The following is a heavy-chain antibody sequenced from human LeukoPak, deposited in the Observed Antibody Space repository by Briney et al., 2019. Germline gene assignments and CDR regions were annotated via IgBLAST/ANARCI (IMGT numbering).Heavy chain of an antibody. J-gene: IGHJ6*03. CDR1: GGTFSSYA. D-gene: IGHD6-19*01. V-gene: IGHV1-69*13. CDR2: IIPIFGTA. Sequence: GASVKVSCKASGGTFSSYAISWVRQAPGQGLERMGGIIPIFGTANYAQKFQGRVTITADESTSTAYMELSSLRSEDTAVYYCARDAKVDSGSDRPGIYYYMDVWGKGTTVTVSS. CDR3: ARDAKVDSGSDRPGIYYYMDV.